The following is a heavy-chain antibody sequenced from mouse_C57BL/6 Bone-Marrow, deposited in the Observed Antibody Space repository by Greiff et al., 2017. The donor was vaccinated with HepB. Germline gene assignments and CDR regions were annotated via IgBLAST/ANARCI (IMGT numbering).Heavy chain of an antibody. D-gene: IGHD3-1*01. V-gene: IGHV1-55*01. CDR1: GYTFTSYW. Sequence: QVQLKQPGAELVKPGASVKMSCKASGYTFTSYWITWVKQRPGQGLEWIGDIYPGSGSTNYNEKFKSKATLTVDTSSSTAYMQLSSLTSEDAAVYYCARRGLSWFAYWGQGTLVTVSA. J-gene: IGHJ3*01. CDR2: IYPGSGST. CDR3: ARRGLSWFAY.